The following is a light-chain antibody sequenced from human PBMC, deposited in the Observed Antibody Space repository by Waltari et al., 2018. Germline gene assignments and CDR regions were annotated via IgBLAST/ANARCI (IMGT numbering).Light chain of an antibody. CDR1: HSVRTN. J-gene: IGKJ2*01. CDR2: GTS. V-gene: IGKV3-15*01. Sequence: EIVMTQSPVTLSVSPGERAALSCRPSHSVRTNFAWYQQRPGQTPRLLIYGTSTRATEIPARFSGSGSGTEFTLTISSLQSEDFAVYYCQQYNDWPYTFGQGTKLEIK. CDR3: QQYNDWPYT.